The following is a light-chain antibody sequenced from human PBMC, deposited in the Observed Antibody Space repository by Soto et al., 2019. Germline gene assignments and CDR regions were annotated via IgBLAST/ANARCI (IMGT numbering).Light chain of an antibody. V-gene: IGKV1-5*01. Sequence: DIQMTQSPSTLSASVGDRVTITCRASQSISRWLAWYQQKPGKAPKLLIYDGSSRESGAPSRFSGSGSGTEFTLTSSSLQPDDLGNYYCQQYNSFWTFGQGTKVEIK. CDR3: QQYNSFWT. J-gene: IGKJ1*01. CDR2: DGS. CDR1: QSISRW.